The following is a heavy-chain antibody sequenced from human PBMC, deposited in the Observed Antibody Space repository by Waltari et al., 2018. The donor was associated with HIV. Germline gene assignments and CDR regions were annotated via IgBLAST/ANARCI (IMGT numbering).Heavy chain of an antibody. CDR1: GYTFANYD. CDR2: MNPKSGNT. V-gene: IGHV1-8*01. CDR3: ARRSRSSGWSDVSLTWFDP. J-gene: IGHJ5*02. Sequence: QEQLVQSGAEVKKPGASIKVSYKASGYTFANYDINWVRQAAGQGPEWMGWMNPKSGNTGYAQKFQDRVFMTRNTSINTAYMELSNLTSEDTAVYYCARRSRSSGWSDVSLTWFDPWGQGTLVSVSS. D-gene: IGHD6-19*01.